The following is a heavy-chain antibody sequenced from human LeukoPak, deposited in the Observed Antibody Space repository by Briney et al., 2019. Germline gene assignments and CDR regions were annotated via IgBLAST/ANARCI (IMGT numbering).Heavy chain of an antibody. J-gene: IGHJ4*02. CDR2: INRSGST. CDR1: GGSFSGYY. Sequence: TSETLSLTCAVYGGSFSGYYWSWIRQPPGKGLEWIGEINRSGSTNYNPSLKSRVTISVDTSKNQFSLKLSSVTAADTAVYYCARGYCSGGSCYLGSPLDYWGQGTLVTVSS. D-gene: IGHD2-15*01. CDR3: ARGYCSGGSCYLGSPLDY. V-gene: IGHV4-34*01.